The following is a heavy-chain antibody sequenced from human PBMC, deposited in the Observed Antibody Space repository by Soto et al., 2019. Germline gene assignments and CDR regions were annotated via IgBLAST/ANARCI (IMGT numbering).Heavy chain of an antibody. CDR3: ARGRVDGGELDL. CDR1: GFTFRTYG. Sequence: VQLVESGGGVVQPGRSLRLSCAASGFTFRTYGMYWVRQAPGKGLEWVAVIWYDASNKYYADSVKGRFTISRDNSENTLYLQMNSLRVEDTALYYCARGRVDGGELDLWGQGTLVTVSS. J-gene: IGHJ4*02. CDR2: IWYDASNK. D-gene: IGHD1-26*01. V-gene: IGHV3-33*01.